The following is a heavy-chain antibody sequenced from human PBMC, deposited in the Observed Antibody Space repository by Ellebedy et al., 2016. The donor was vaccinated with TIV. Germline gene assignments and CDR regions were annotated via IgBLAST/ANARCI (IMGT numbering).Heavy chain of an antibody. D-gene: IGHD3-10*01. V-gene: IGHV3-7*03. J-gene: IGHJ4*02. CDR3: ARGRSFN. Sequence: GESLKISCAASGFTFTGFSMSWVRQAPGKGLEWVAHIMENGYEQYYVDSVKGRFTISRDNAKNSLYLQMNSLRAEDTAVYYCARGRSFNWGQGTLVTVSS. CDR1: GFTFTGFS. CDR2: IMENGYEQ.